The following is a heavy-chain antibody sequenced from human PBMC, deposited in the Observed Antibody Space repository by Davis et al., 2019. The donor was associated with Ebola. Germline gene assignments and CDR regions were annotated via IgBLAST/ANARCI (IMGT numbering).Heavy chain of an antibody. CDR1: GGSISSSNW. J-gene: IGHJ2*01. CDR3: ARDYYDSSGYLWYFDL. D-gene: IGHD3-22*01. CDR2: IYQSGTT. V-gene: IGHV4-4*02. Sequence: SETLSLTCAVSGGSISSSNWWRWVRQSPGKWLEWIGEIYQSGTTNYNPSLKSRVTISIDKFKNQFSLKLSSVTAADTAVYYCARDYYDSSGYLWYFDLWGRGTLVTVSS.